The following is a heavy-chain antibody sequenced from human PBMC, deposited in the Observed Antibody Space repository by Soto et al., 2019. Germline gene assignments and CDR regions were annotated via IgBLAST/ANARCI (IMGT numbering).Heavy chain of an antibody. CDR1: GGSISSGGYY. CDR2: IYYSGST. J-gene: IGHJ6*02. Sequence: SETLSLTCTVSGGSISSGGYYWSWIRQHPGKGLEWIGYIYYSGSTYYNPSLKSRVTISVDTSKNQFSLKLSSVTAADTAVYYCARVSTVTTGVYYGVDVWGQGTTVTVSS. V-gene: IGHV4-31*03. CDR3: ARVSTVTTGVYYGVDV. D-gene: IGHD4-17*01.